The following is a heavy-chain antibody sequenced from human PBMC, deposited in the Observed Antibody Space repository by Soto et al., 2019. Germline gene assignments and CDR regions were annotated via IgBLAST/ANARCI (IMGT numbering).Heavy chain of an antibody. D-gene: IGHD2-15*01. CDR2: ISNDGRAK. Sequence: GGSLRLSCAASGFTFTTYAIHWVRQAPGKGLEWVAVISNDGRAKYYADSVKGRFTISRDNSKNTLYLQMNSLRSDDTAVYYCARDQCFGGGRSCYYFDFWGQGTLVTVSS. J-gene: IGHJ4*02. CDR1: GFTFTTYA. CDR3: ARDQCFGGGRSCYYFDF. V-gene: IGHV3-30*04.